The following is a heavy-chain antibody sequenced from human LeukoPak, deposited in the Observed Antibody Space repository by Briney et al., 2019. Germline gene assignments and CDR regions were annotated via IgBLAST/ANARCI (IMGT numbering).Heavy chain of an antibody. V-gene: IGHV3-20*04. J-gene: IGHJ4*02. Sequence: GGSLRLSCTASGFAFDEHGMSWVRQVPGKGLEWVSGINWSGGSTGYADPLRGRFTISRDNAKNSLYLQKDSLRAEDTAFYYCARAPITSPFYFDYWGQGTLVTVSS. CDR2: INWSGGST. CDR3: ARAPITSPFYFDY. CDR1: GFAFDEHG. D-gene: IGHD2-2*01.